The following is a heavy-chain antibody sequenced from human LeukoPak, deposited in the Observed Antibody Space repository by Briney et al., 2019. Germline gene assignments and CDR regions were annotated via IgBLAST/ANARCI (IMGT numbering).Heavy chain of an antibody. Sequence: SVKVSCKASGGTFISYAISWVRQAPGQGLEWMGGIIPIFGTANYAQKFQGRVTITADESTSTAYMELSSLRSEDTAVYYCARDQRQWLGNYYYYYGMDVWGQGTTVTVSS. V-gene: IGHV1-69*13. D-gene: IGHD6-19*01. CDR2: IIPIFGTA. CDR1: GGTFISYA. CDR3: ARDQRQWLGNYYYYYGMDV. J-gene: IGHJ6*02.